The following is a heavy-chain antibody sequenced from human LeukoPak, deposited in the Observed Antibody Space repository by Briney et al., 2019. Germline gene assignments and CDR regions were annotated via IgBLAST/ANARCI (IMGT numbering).Heavy chain of an antibody. J-gene: IGHJ3*02. CDR2: INPNSGGT. CDR3: ARGNLDAFDI. Sequence: GASVKVSCKASGYTFTGYYMHWVRQAPGQGLEWMGWINPNSGGTNYAQKFQGWVTMTRDTSISTAYMELSRLRSDDATVYYCARGNLDAFDIWGQGTMVTVSS. V-gene: IGHV1-2*04. D-gene: IGHD1-1*01. CDR1: GYTFTGYY.